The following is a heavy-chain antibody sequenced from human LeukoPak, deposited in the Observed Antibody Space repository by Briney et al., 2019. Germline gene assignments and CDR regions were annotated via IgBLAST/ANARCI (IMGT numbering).Heavy chain of an antibody. CDR1: GFTFSDYY. V-gene: IGHV3-11*01. Sequence: PGGSLRLSCAASGFTFSDYYMSWIRQAPGKGLEWVSYISSSGSTIYYADSVKGRFTISRDNAKNSLYLQMNSLRAEDTAVYYCAKATYYYDSSGYYHPFDAFDIWGQGTMVTVSS. CDR2: ISSSGSTI. D-gene: IGHD3-22*01. CDR3: AKATYYYDSSGYYHPFDAFDI. J-gene: IGHJ3*02.